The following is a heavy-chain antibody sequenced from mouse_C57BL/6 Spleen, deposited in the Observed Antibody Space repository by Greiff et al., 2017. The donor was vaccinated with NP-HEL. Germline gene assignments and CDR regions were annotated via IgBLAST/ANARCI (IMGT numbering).Heavy chain of an antibody. D-gene: IGHD2-1*01. CDR2: IYPRDGST. Sequence: QVQLKESGPELVKPGASVKLSCKASGYTFTSYDINWVKQRPGQGLEWIGWIYPRDGSTKYNEKFKCKATLTVDTSSSTAYMELHSLTSEDSAVYFCARGAVYYGNYDYFDYWGQGTTLTVSS. CDR1: GYTFTSYD. CDR3: ARGAVYYGNYDYFDY. J-gene: IGHJ2*01. V-gene: IGHV1-85*01.